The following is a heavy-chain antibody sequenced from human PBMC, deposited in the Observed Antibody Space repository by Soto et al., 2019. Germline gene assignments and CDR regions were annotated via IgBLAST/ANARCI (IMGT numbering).Heavy chain of an antibody. D-gene: IGHD6-13*01. V-gene: IGHV3-43*01. CDR1: GFTFDDYT. CDR2: ISWDGGST. J-gene: IGHJ6*02. Sequence: EVQLVESGGVVVQPGGSLRLSCAASGFTFDDYTMHWVRQALGKGLEWVALISWDGGSTYYADSVKGRFTISRDNSKNSLYLQMNSLRTEDTALYYCAKDDSSSWVGGYYGMDVWGQGTTVTVSS. CDR3: AKDDSSSWVGGYYGMDV.